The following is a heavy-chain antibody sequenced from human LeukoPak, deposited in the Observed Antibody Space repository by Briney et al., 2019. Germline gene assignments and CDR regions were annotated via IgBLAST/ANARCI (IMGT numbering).Heavy chain of an antibody. CDR2: GRST. Sequence: GRSTYYNPSLKSRVTISVDTSKNQFSLKLSSVTAADTAVYYCARLRGRGIAARPRSPFFDYWGQGTLVTVSS. CDR3: ARLRGRGIAARPRSPFFDY. J-gene: IGHJ4*02. V-gene: IGHV4-39*07. D-gene: IGHD6-6*01.